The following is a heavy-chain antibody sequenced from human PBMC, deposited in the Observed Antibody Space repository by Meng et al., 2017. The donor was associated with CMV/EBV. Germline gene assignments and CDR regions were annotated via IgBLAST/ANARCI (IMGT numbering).Heavy chain of an antibody. D-gene: IGHD2-15*01. CDR1: GGSFSGYY. J-gene: IGHJ4*02. CDR2: INHSGST. CDR3: ASSLTYPDY. V-gene: IGHV4-34*01. Sequence: QVQLRQWGAGLLKPSETLSLHCAVYGGSFSGYYWSWIRQAPGKGLEWIGEINHSGSTNYNPSLKSRVTISVDTSKNQFSLKLSSVTAADTAVYYCASSLTYPDYWGQGTLVTVSS.